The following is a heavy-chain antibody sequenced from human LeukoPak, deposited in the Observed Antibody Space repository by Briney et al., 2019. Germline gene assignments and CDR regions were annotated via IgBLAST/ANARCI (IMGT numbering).Heavy chain of an antibody. D-gene: IGHD3-22*01. CDR3: ARVRSSGYPPPPAFDY. CDR1: GGSISSYY. J-gene: IGHJ4*02. Sequence: SETLSLTCTVSGGSISSYYWSWIRQPPWEGLEWIGYIYYSGSTNYNPSLKSRVTISVDTSKNQFSLKLSSVTAADTAVYYCARVRSSGYPPPPAFDYWGQGTLVTVSS. V-gene: IGHV4-59*01. CDR2: IYYSGST.